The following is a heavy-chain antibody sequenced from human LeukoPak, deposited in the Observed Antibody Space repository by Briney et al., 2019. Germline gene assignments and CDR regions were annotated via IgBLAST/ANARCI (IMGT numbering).Heavy chain of an antibody. CDR3: ARSIKWLRLDLNWFDP. V-gene: IGHV1-69*05. J-gene: IGHJ5*02. Sequence: SVKVSCKASGGTFSSYAISWVRQAPGQGLEWMGGIIPIFGTANYAQKFQGRVTITTDESTSTAYMELSSLRSGDTAVYYCARSIKWLRLDLNWFDPWGQGTLVTVSS. D-gene: IGHD5-12*01. CDR1: GGTFSSYA. CDR2: IIPIFGTA.